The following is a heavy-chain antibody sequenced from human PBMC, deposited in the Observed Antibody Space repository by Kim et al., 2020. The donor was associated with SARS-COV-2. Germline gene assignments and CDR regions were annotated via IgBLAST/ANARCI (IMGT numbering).Heavy chain of an antibody. J-gene: IGHJ4*02. Sequence: YGDSVKGRFTISRDNTKNTLYLQMNSLGAEDTAVYYCARRQFTSGWYYFDYWGQGTLVTVSS. V-gene: IGHV3-74*01. D-gene: IGHD6-19*01. CDR3: ARRQFTSGWYYFDY.